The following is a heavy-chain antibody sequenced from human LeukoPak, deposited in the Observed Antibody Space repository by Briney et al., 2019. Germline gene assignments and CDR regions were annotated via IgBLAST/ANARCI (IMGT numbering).Heavy chain of an antibody. J-gene: IGHJ4*02. CDR3: AKDRYSYAFEYSDS. CDR1: GFTFSSFG. Sequence: PGRSLRLSCAASGFTFSSFGMHWVRQAPGKGPEWMAVVSYDGSKKFYGDSVKGRFTISRDNSKNTVYLQMNSLRAEDTAVYYCAKDRYSYAFEYSDSWGQGTLVTVSS. V-gene: IGHV3-30*18. CDR2: VSYDGSKK. D-gene: IGHD5-18*01.